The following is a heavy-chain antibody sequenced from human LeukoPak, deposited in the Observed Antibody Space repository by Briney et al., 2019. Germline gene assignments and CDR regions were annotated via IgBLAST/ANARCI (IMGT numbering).Heavy chain of an antibody. Sequence: ASVKVSCKASGYIFTGYYMHWVRQAPGQGLEWMGRINPNNGGTNYAQKFQGRVTMTRDTSISTAYMELSRLRSDDTAVYYCASPQYDFWSGYDFDYWGQGTLVTVSS. J-gene: IGHJ4*02. CDR3: ASPQYDFWSGYDFDY. CDR2: INPNNGGT. CDR1: GYIFTGYY. V-gene: IGHV1-2*06. D-gene: IGHD3-3*01.